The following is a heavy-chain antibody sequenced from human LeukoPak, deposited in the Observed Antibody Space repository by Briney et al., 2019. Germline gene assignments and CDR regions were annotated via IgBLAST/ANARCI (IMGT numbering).Heavy chain of an antibody. CDR1: GFTFSSYS. CDR3: AKEEMATIIYYYYGMDV. Sequence: PGGSLRLSCAASGFTFSSYSMNWVRQAPGKGLEWVSSISSSSSYIYYADSVKGRFTISRDNAKNSLYLQMNSLRAEDTAVYYCAKEEMATIIYYYYGMDVWGQGTTVTVSS. J-gene: IGHJ6*02. CDR2: ISSSSSYI. D-gene: IGHD5-24*01. V-gene: IGHV3-21*01.